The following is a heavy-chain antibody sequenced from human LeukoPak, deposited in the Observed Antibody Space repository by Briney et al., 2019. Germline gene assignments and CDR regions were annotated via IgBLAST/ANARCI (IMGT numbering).Heavy chain of an antibody. CDR3: AKDEFEDTSLVFDN. Sequence: PGGSLRLSCAASGFTFSSYWMSWVRQAPGKGLEWVAVISYDGSNKYYADSVKGRFTISRDNSKNTLYLQMNSLRPEDTAVYFCAKDEFEDTSLVFDNRGQGTLVTVSS. V-gene: IGHV3-30*18. J-gene: IGHJ4*02. CDR2: ISYDGSNK. D-gene: IGHD3-10*01. CDR1: GFTFSSYW.